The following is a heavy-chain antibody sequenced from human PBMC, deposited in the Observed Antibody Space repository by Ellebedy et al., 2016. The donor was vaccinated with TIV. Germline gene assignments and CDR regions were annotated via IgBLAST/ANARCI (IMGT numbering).Heavy chain of an antibody. CDR3: ASGARWGSDY. CDR1: GFTFSSYG. CDR2: IWYDGSNK. D-gene: IGHD2-21*01. Sequence: GESLKISCAASGFTFSSYGMHWVRQAPGKGLGWVAVIWYDGSNKYYADSVKGRFTISRDNAKNSLYLQMNSLRAEDTAVYYCASGARWGSDYWGQGTLVTVSS. J-gene: IGHJ4*02. V-gene: IGHV3-33*03.